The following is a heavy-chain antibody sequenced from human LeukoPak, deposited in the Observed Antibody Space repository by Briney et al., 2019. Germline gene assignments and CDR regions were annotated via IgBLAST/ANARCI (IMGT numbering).Heavy chain of an antibody. Sequence: SETLSLTCIVSGYSISSGYYWGWIRQPPGKGLEWIGSIYHSGSTYYNPSLKSRVTISVDKSKNQFSLKLSSVTAADTAVYYCARYVIVGPLNIWGQGTMVTVSS. CDR3: ARYVIVGPLNI. D-gene: IGHD1-26*01. CDR2: IYHSGST. J-gene: IGHJ3*02. CDR1: GYSISSGYY. V-gene: IGHV4-38-2*02.